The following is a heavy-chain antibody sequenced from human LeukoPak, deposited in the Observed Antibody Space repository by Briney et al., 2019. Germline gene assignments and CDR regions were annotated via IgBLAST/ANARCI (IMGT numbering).Heavy chain of an antibody. V-gene: IGHV4-39*07. CDR1: GGSISSSSYY. D-gene: IGHD6-19*01. CDR2: IYYSGST. J-gene: IGHJ5*02. Sequence: SETLSLTCTVSGGSISSSSYYWGWIRQPPGKGLEWIGSIYYSGSTYYNPSLKSRVTISVDTSKNQFSLKLSSVTAADTAVYYCARLRNQWLVPNWFDPWGQGTLVTVSS. CDR3: ARLRNQWLVPNWFDP.